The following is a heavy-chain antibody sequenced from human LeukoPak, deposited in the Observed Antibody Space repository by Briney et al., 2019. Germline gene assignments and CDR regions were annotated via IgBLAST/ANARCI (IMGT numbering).Heavy chain of an antibody. J-gene: IGHJ4*02. CDR3: ARGFGVPAAQ. CDR1: GGSISSGSYY. CDR2: IYTSGST. V-gene: IGHV4-61*02. Sequence: SQTLSLTCTVSGGSISSGSYYLSWIRQPAGKGLEWIGRIYTSGSTNYNPSLKSRVTISVDTSKNQFSLKLSSVTAADTAVDYCARGFGVPAAQWGQGTLVTVSS. D-gene: IGHD2-2*01.